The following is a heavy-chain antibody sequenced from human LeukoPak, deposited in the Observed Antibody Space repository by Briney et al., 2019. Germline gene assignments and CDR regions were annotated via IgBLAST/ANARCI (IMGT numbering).Heavy chain of an antibody. Sequence: SETLSLTCTVSGGSISSGGYYWSWIRQPPGKGLEWIGYIYHSGSTYYNPSLKSRVTISVDRSKNQFSLKLSSVTAADTAVYYCASSFYGSGSHSFGYWGQGTLVTVSS. CDR1: GGSISSGGYY. CDR3: ASSFYGSGSHSFGY. J-gene: IGHJ4*02. V-gene: IGHV4-30-2*01. CDR2: IYHSGST. D-gene: IGHD3-10*01.